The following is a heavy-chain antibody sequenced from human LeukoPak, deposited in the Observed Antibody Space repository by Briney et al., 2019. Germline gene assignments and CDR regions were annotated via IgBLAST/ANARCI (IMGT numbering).Heavy chain of an antibody. V-gene: IGHV1-46*01. CDR1: GYTFTSYY. CDR3: ARDYIGGAFDI. Sequence: ASVKVSCKASGYTFTSYYMHWVRQAPGQGLEWMGIINPSGGSTSYAQKFQGRVTMTRDTSMSTVYMELSSLRSEDTAVYYCARDYIGGAFDIWGQGTMVTVSS. D-gene: IGHD3-16*01. J-gene: IGHJ3*02. CDR2: INPSGGST.